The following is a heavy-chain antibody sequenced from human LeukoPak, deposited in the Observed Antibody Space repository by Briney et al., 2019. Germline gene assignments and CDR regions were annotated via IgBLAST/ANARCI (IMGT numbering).Heavy chain of an antibody. CDR3: ARGGSYVAFDI. J-gene: IGHJ3*02. Sequence: PGGSLSLSCAASGFTFSDHYMDWVRQAPGKGLEWVGRTRNKANSYSTEYAASVKGRFTISRDDSKNSLYLQMNSLKTEDTAVYYCARGGSYVAFDIWGQGTMVAVSS. CDR2: TRNKANSYST. V-gene: IGHV3-72*01. CDR1: GFTFSDHY. D-gene: IGHD1-26*01.